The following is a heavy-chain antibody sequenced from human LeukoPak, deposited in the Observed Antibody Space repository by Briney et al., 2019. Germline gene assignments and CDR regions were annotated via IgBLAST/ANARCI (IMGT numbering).Heavy chain of an antibody. CDR1: GFTFDDYA. Sequence: PGGSLRLSCAASGFTFDDYAMHWVRQAPGKGLEWVSLISGDGGTTYSADSVKGRFTISRDNSKNSLYLQMNSLGTEDTALYYCARSLPDYFDYWGQGTLVTVSS. CDR2: ISGDGGTT. CDR3: ARSLPDYFDY. J-gene: IGHJ4*02. V-gene: IGHV3-43*02.